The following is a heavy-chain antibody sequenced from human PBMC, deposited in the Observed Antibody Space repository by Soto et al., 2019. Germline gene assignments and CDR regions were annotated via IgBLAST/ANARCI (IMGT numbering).Heavy chain of an antibody. CDR3: ARYGSGECNRGSCYSPFDY. Sequence: QVQLQESGPGLVKPSQTLSLTCTVSGGSISSVNDYWSWIRQPQGKGLEWIGDIYYSGSTYYNPSLRSRVTISVDTSKNQFSLKLSSVTAADTAVYYCARYGSGECNRGSCYSPFDYWGQGTLVTVSS. D-gene: IGHD2-15*01. CDR1: GGSISSVNDY. V-gene: IGHV4-30-4*01. J-gene: IGHJ4*02. CDR2: IYYSGST.